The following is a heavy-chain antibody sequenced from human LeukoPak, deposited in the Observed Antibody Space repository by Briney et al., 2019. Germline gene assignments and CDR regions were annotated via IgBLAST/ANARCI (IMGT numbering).Heavy chain of an antibody. D-gene: IGHD5-18*01. CDR2: ISANDGNT. CDR1: GYTFTSYG. J-gene: IGHJ4*02. Sequence: ASVKVSCKASGYTFTSYGISWVRQAPGQGLEWMGWISANDGNTDYPQKLQGRVTMTTDTSTSTAYMELRSLRSDDTAVYYCARDLYGYGPQRYWGQGTLVTVSS. CDR3: ARDLYGYGPQRY. V-gene: IGHV1-18*01.